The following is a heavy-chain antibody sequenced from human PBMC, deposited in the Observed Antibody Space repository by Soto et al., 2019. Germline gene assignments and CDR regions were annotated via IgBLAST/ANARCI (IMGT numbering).Heavy chain of an antibody. CDR3: AREGDGAAAENYYYYYMDV. D-gene: IGHD6-13*01. V-gene: IGHV1-8*01. J-gene: IGHJ6*03. Sequence: ASVKVSCKASGYTFTSYDINWVRQATGQGLEWMGWMNPNSGNTGYAQKFQGRVTMTRNTSISTAYMELSSLRSEDTAVYYCAREGDGAAAENYYYYYMDVWGKGTTVTVSS. CDR2: MNPNSGNT. CDR1: GYTFTSYD.